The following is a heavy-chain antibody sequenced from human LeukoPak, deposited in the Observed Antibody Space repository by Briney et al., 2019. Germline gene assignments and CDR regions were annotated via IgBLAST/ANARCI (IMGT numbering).Heavy chain of an antibody. Sequence: PGRSLRLSCAASGFTFSSYAMSWVRQAPGKGLEWVSAISGSGGSTYYADSVKGRFTISRDNSKNTLYLQMNSLRAEDTAVYYCCSWGAPRRHYYYGMDVWGQGTTVTVSS. D-gene: IGHD3-16*01. CDR2: ISGSGGST. CDR1: GFTFSSYA. J-gene: IGHJ6*02. CDR3: CSWGAPRRHYYYGMDV. V-gene: IGHV3-23*01.